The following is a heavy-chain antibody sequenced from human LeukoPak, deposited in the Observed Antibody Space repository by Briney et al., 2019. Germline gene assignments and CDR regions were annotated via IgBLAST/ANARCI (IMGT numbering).Heavy chain of an antibody. D-gene: IGHD3-22*01. Sequence: PGGSLRLSCAASGFTFSSYSMNWVRQAPGKGLEWVSSISSSSRSKYYADSVKGRFTISRDNAKNSLYLQMNSLRAEDTAVYYCARIVDPNFDYWGQGTLVTVSS. CDR3: ARIVDPNFDY. J-gene: IGHJ4*02. CDR1: GFTFSSYS. V-gene: IGHV3-21*01. CDR2: ISSSSRSK.